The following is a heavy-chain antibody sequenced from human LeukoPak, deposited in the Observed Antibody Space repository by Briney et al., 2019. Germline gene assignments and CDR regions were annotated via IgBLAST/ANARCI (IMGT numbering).Heavy chain of an antibody. CDR1: GGSISSGGYY. J-gene: IGHJ4*02. D-gene: IGHD3-10*01. Sequence: SETLSLTCTVSGGSISSGGYYWSWIRQHPGKGLEWIGYIYYSGSTYYNPSLKSRVTISVDTSKNQFSLKLSPVTAADTAVYCCARVRWFGELWYFDYWGQGTLVTVSS. CDR2: IYYSGST. CDR3: ARVRWFGELWYFDY. V-gene: IGHV4-31*03.